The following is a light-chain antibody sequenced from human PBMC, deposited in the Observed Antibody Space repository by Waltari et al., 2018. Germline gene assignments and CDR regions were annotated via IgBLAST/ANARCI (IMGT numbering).Light chain of an antibody. Sequence: EIVMTQSPATLSVSPGERATPSCRASQRVSSNLAWYQQKPGQAPRLLSNGASTRATGIPARFSGSGSGTEFTLTISSLQSEDFAVYYCQQYKNWWTFGQGTKVEIK. J-gene: IGKJ1*01. CDR1: QRVSSN. CDR3: QQYKNWWT. CDR2: GAS. V-gene: IGKV3-15*01.